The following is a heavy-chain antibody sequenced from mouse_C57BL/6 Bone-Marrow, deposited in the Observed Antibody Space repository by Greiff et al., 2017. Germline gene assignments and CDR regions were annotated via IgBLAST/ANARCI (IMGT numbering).Heavy chain of an antibody. J-gene: IGHJ4*01. V-gene: IGHV1-54*01. CDR1: GYAFTNYL. Sequence: QVQLQQSGAELVRPGTSVKVSCKASGYAFTNYLIEWVKQRPGQGLEWIGVINPGSGGTNYNEKFKGKATLTADKSSSTAYMQLSSLTSEDSAVYVCARSGWLLPYAMDYWGQGTSVTVSS. CDR2: INPGSGGT. D-gene: IGHD2-3*01. CDR3: ARSGWLLPYAMDY.